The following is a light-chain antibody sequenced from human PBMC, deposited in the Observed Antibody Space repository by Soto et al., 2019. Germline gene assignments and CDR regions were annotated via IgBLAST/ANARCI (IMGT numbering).Light chain of an antibody. J-gene: IGKJ1*01. CDR3: QHYSTWLWT. Sequence: EIVMTQSPATLSVSPGESATLSCRASQSVSSKLAWYQQKPGQGPRLLIYGASTRATGIPARFSGSGSGTDFTLSISSLQSEDFAVYYCQHYSTWLWTFGQGTKVEIK. CDR2: GAS. V-gene: IGKV3-15*01. CDR1: QSVSSK.